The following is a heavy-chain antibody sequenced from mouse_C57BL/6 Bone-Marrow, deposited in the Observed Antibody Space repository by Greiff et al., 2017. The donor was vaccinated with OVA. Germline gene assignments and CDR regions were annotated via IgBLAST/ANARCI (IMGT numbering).Heavy chain of an antibody. CDR2: IYWDDDK. D-gene: IGHD3-3*01. CDR1: GFSLSTSGMG. CDR3: ARRDGGTAYYFDY. Sequence: QVTLKVCGPGILQSSQTLSLTCSFSGFSLSTSGMGVSWIRQPSGKGLEWLAHIYWDDDKSYNPSLKSRLTISKDTSRNQVFLKITSVDTADTATDDCARRDGGTAYYFDYWGQGTTLTVSS. J-gene: IGHJ2*01. V-gene: IGHV8-12*01.